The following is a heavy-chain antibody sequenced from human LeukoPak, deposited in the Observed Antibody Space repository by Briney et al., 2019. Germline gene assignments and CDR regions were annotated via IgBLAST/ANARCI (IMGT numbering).Heavy chain of an antibody. Sequence: GRSLRLSCAASGFTFSSYAVSWVRQAPGKGLEWVSVISGSGGSTYHADSVKGRFSISRDNSKNTLYLQMNSLGTDDTAVYYCARDRSLEDKWFGEFQRPYYFDYWGQGTLVTVSS. CDR1: GFTFSSYA. V-gene: IGHV3-23*01. D-gene: IGHD3-10*01. CDR3: ARDRSLEDKWFGEFQRPYYFDY. CDR2: ISGSGGST. J-gene: IGHJ4*02.